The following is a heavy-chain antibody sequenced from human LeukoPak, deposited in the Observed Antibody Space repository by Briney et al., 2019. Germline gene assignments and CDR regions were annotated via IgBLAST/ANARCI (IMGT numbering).Heavy chain of an antibody. D-gene: IGHD3-10*01. CDR1: GGSISSGSYY. CDR2: IYTSGST. Sequence: SETLSFTCTVSGGSISSGSYYWSWIRQPAGKGLEWIGRIYTSGSTNYNPSLKSRVTISVDTSKNQFSLKLSSVTAADTAVYYCARAGVRGVIGYYYYYMDVWGKGTTVTVSS. V-gene: IGHV4-61*02. J-gene: IGHJ6*03. CDR3: ARAGVRGVIGYYYYYMDV.